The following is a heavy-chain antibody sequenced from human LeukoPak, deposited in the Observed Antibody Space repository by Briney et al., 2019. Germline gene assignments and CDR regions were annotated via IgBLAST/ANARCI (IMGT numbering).Heavy chain of an antibody. CDR2: ISAYNGNT. CDR3: ARMPYSYGYFDY. D-gene: IGHD5-18*01. Sequence: ASVKVSCTASGYTFTSYGISWVRQAPGQGLEWMGWISAYNGNTNYAQKLQGRVTMTTDTSTSTAYMELRSLRSDGTAVYYCARMPYSYGYFDYWGQGTLVTVSS. J-gene: IGHJ4*02. CDR1: GYTFTSYG. V-gene: IGHV1-18*01.